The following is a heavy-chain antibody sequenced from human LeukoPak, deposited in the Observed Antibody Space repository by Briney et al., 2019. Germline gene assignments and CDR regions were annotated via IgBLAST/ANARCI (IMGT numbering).Heavy chain of an antibody. CDR3: ARLRNRYDTSGYYPFDY. D-gene: IGHD3-22*01. Sequence: SETLSLTCTVSGGSIGVYYWSWIRQPPGKGLEWIGYIYYSGGTNYNPSLKSRVTISVNTSKNQFSLKLSSVTAADTAVYYCARLRNRYDTSGYYPFDYWGQGTLVTVSS. CDR1: GGSIGVYY. J-gene: IGHJ4*02. CDR2: IYYSGGT. V-gene: IGHV4-59*08.